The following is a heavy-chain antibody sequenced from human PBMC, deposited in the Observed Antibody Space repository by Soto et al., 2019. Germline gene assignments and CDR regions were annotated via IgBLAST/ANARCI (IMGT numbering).Heavy chain of an antibody. D-gene: IGHD1-26*01. Sequence: ASVKVSCKASGYTFTSYYMHWVRQAPGQGLEWMGIINPSGGSTSYAQKFQGRVTMTRDTSTSTVYMELSSLRSEDTAVYYCARDLSRNRVGAKRPEPWVDFDYWGQGTLVTVSS. CDR1: GYTFTSYY. CDR3: ARDLSRNRVGAKRPEPWVDFDY. CDR2: INPSGGST. V-gene: IGHV1-46*01. J-gene: IGHJ4*02.